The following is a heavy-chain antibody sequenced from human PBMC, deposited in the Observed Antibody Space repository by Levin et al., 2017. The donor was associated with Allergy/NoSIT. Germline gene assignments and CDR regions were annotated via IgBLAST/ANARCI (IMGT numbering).Heavy chain of an antibody. J-gene: IGHJ6*02. CDR3: AREGTRYYYGMDV. D-gene: IGHD1-1*01. CDR1: GFTVSSNY. Sequence: GGSLRLSCAASGFTVSSNYMSWVRQAPGKGLEWVSVIYSGGSTYYADSVKGRFTISRDNSKNTLYLQMNSLRAEDTAVYYCAREGTRYYYGMDVWGQGTTVTVSS. CDR2: IYSGGST. V-gene: IGHV3-53*01.